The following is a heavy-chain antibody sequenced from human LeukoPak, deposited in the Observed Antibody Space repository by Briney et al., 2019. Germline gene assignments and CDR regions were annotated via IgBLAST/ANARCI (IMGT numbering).Heavy chain of an antibody. J-gene: IGHJ4*02. Sequence: TGGSLRLSCGASGFTFSSYRIHWVRQAPGKGLVWVSRINSDGSSTSYADSVKGRFTISRDNAKNTLYLQMNSLRAEDTAVYYCARVRGEWELSYFDYWGQGTLVTVSS. CDR3: ARVRGEWELSYFDY. V-gene: IGHV3-74*01. CDR1: GFTFSSYR. CDR2: INSDGSST. D-gene: IGHD1-26*01.